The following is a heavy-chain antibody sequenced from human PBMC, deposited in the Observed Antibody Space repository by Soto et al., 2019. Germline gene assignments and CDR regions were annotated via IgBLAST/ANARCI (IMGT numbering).Heavy chain of an antibody. D-gene: IGHD3-3*01. CDR1: GYTFTSYY. CDR3: ASQLRFLEWSNNWFDP. J-gene: IGHJ5*02. V-gene: IGHV1-46*01. Sequence: ASVKVSCTASGYTFTSYYMHCVRQAPGQGLEWMGIINPSGGSTSYAQKFQGRVTMTRDTSTSTVYMELSSLRSEDTAVYYCASQLRFLEWSNNWFDPWGQGTLVTVS. CDR2: INPSGGST.